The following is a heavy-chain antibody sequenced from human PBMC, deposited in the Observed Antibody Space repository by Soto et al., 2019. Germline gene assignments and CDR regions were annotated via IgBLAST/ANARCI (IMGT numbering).Heavy chain of an antibody. D-gene: IGHD4-17*01. CDR1: GYTFTSYA. Sequence: QVQLVQSGAEVKKPGASVKVSCKASGYTFTSYAMHWVRQAPGQRVEWMGWINAGNGKTEYSQKYQGRVTITRDTSASTDYKELSSLRSEDTDVYCCASGGGADYGDFRAFDIWGQGTMVTVSS. V-gene: IGHV1-3*01. CDR3: ASGGGADYGDFRAFDI. CDR2: INAGNGKT. J-gene: IGHJ3*02.